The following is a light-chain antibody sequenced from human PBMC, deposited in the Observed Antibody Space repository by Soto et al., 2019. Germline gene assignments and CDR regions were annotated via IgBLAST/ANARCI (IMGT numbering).Light chain of an antibody. Sequence: DIQMTKSQSSLSASVGDRVTITSRASQSISDYLNWYQQNPGKAPKLLIHTASSLQTGVPSRFSGSGSGTDFTLSISSLDPEDSATYYCQQSYSSATFGQGTNVELK. CDR3: QQSYSSAT. V-gene: IGKV1-39*01. CDR2: TAS. CDR1: QSISDY. J-gene: IGKJ1*01.